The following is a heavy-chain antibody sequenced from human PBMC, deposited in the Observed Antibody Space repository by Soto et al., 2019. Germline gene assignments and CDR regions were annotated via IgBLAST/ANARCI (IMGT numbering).Heavy chain of an antibody. CDR2: IYFTGNT. J-gene: IGHJ5*02. V-gene: IGHV4-39*01. D-gene: IGHD6-25*01. Sequence: SESLSLTCTASGGSITSSIHFWGWVRHPPGKGLEWIGTIYFTGNTYYTPSLKSRLTMSIDTSKNEFSLRLNSVTAADTAVYYCAGQTFTIAAASYGRSNWFDPWGPGTLVTVSS. CDR3: AGQTFTIAAASYGRSNWFDP. CDR1: GGSITSSIHF.